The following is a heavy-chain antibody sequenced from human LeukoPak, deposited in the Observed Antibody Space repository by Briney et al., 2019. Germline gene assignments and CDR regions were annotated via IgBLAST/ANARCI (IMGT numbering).Heavy chain of an antibody. CDR2: IYYSGST. CDR1: GGSISSSSYY. D-gene: IGHD6-19*01. CDR3: ASGFAIGIAVAGIDY. J-gene: IGHJ4*02. V-gene: IGHV4-39*07. Sequence: PSETLSLTCTVSGGSISSSSYYWGWIRQPPGKGLEWIGSIYYSGSTYYNPSLKSRVTISVDTSKNQFSLKLSSVTAADTAVYYCASGFAIGIAVAGIDYWGQGTLVTVSS.